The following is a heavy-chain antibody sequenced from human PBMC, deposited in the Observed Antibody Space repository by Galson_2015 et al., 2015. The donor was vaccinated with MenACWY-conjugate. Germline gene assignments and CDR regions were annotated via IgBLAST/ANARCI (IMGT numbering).Heavy chain of an antibody. Sequence: SLRLSCAASGFTFSSYGMHWVRQAPGKGLEWVAVISYDGSNKYYADSVKGRFTISRDNSKNTLYLQMNSLRAEDTAVYYCAKDLSRYCSGTSCLCSDYWGQGTLVTVSS. J-gene: IGHJ4*02. D-gene: IGHD2-2*01. CDR1: GFTFSSYG. CDR2: ISYDGSNK. CDR3: AKDLSRYCSGTSCLCSDY. V-gene: IGHV3-30*18.